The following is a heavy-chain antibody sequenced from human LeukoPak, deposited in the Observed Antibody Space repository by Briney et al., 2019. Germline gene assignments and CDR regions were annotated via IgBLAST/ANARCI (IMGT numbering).Heavy chain of an antibody. Sequence: GESLKISCKGSGYSFTSYWIGWVRQMPGKGLEWMGIIYPGDSDTRYSPSFQGQVTISADKSISTAYLQWSSLKASDTAMYYCARLTMVRGVINNWFDPWGQGTLVTVSS. J-gene: IGHJ5*02. CDR2: IYPGDSDT. CDR3: ARLTMVRGVINNWFDP. V-gene: IGHV5-51*01. D-gene: IGHD3-10*01. CDR1: GYSFTSYW.